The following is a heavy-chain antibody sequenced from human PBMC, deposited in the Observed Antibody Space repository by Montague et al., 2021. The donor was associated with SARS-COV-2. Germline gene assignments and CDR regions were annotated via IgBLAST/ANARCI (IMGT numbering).Heavy chain of an antibody. CDR3: ARGFDY. V-gene: IGHV4-59*01. Sequence: SETLSLTCTVSTGSLSTYYWSWIRQPPGKGLEWIGYIYYSGYTNYNPSLKSRITISVDTSKSQFSLRLSSVTAADTAVYYCARGFDYWGQGTLVTVSS. J-gene: IGHJ4*02. CDR2: IYYSGYT. CDR1: TGSLSTYY.